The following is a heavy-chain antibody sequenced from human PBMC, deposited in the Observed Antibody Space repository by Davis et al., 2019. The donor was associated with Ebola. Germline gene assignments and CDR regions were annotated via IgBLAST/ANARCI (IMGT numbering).Heavy chain of an antibody. CDR2: ISSSSSYI. CDR1: GFTFSSYS. CDR3: ARDDPGYYYYYMDV. J-gene: IGHJ6*03. D-gene: IGHD7-27*01. V-gene: IGHV3-21*01. Sequence: GESLKISCAASGFTFSSYSMNWVRQAPGKGLEWVSSISSSSSYIYYGDSVKGRFTISRDNAKNSLYLQMNSLRAEDTAVYYCARDDPGYYYYYMDVWGKGTTVTVSS.